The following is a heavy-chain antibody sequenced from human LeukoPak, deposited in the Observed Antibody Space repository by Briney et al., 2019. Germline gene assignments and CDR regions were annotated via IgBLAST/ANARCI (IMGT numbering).Heavy chain of an antibody. V-gene: IGHV4-34*01. CDR1: GGSFSGYY. CDR3: ARAPTRITMVRGVILYYYYMDV. CDR2: INHSGST. J-gene: IGHJ6*03. Sequence: SETLSLTCAVYGGSFSGYYWSWIRQPPGKRLEWIGEINHSGSTNYNPSLKSRVTISVDTSKNQFSLKLSSVTAADTAVYYCARAPTRITMVRGVILYYYYMDVWGKGTTVTVSS. D-gene: IGHD3-10*01.